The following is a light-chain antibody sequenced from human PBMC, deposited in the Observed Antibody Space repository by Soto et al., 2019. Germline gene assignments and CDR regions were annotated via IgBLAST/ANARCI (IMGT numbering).Light chain of an antibody. CDR3: EQYGDSPRGT. J-gene: IGKJ4*01. V-gene: IGKV3D-20*01. CDR2: DAS. Sequence: EVVLTQSPASLSLSPGGRATLSCGASQIVSSNYLAWYQQKPGLAPRLLIYDASTRASGVPDRFRGSGSGTDFTLTINRPEPEDSAVYYCEQYGDSPRGTFGGGTKVVSK. CDR1: QIVSSNY.